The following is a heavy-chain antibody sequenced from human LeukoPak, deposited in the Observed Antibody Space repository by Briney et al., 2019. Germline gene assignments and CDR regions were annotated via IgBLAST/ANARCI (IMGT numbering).Heavy chain of an antibody. V-gene: IGHV4-30-4*01. D-gene: IGHD3-9*01. J-gene: IGHJ3*02. CDR1: GGSISSVDYY. CDR2: IYYSGST. CDR3: ARLGIDYDILTGYIPDAFDI. Sequence: SETLSLTCTVSGGSISSVDYYWSWIRQPPGKGLECMGYIYYSGSTYYDPSLKGRVMISVDASKNQFSLKLSSVTAADTAVYYCARLGIDYDILTGYIPDAFDIWGQGTMVTVSS.